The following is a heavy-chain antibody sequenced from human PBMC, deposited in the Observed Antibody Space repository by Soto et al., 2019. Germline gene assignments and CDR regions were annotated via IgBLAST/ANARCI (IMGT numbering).Heavy chain of an antibody. CDR3: AGFHSDSSGWYLLFDY. J-gene: IGHJ4*02. CDR1: GGSFSGYY. V-gene: IGHV4-34*01. CDR2: INHSGST. Sequence: LSLTCAVYGGSFSGYYWSWIRQPPGKGLEWIGEINHSGSTNYNPSLKSRVTISVDTSKNQFSLKLSSVTAADTAVYYCAGFHSDSSGWYLLFDYWGQGTLATVSS. D-gene: IGHD6-19*01.